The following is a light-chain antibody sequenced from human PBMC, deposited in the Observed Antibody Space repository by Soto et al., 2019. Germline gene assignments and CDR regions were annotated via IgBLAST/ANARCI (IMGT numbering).Light chain of an antibody. V-gene: IGKV3-20*01. CDR1: ESTSSTY. Sequence: EIVLTQSPGTLSLSPGERATLSCRASESTSSTYLAWYQQKPGQAPRLLIYGASSSATGIPERFSGSGSATDFTLTIGRLEPEDFAVYYCQHYGSSPWTFGQGTKVEIK. J-gene: IGKJ1*01. CDR3: QHYGSSPWT. CDR2: GAS.